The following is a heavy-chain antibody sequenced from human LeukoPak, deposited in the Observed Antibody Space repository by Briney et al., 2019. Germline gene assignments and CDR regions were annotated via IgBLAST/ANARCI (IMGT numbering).Heavy chain of an antibody. Sequence: GGSLRLSCAASGFTFTNYWMSWVRQAPGQGLEWVANIKQSGTEQYYVDSVKGRFTISRDNAKNSLYLQMNSLRAEDTAVYYCASVYYYGMDVWGQGTTVTVSS. CDR2: IKQSGTEQ. CDR1: GFTFTNYW. V-gene: IGHV3-7*01. J-gene: IGHJ6*02. CDR3: ASVYYYGMDV.